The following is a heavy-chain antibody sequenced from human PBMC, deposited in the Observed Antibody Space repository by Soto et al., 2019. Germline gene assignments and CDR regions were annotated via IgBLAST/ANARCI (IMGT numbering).Heavy chain of an antibody. CDR2: IYWDDDK. D-gene: IGHD3-9*01. V-gene: IGHV2-5*02. J-gene: IGHJ3*02. CDR1: GFSLSTSGVG. Sequence: KSGPTLVNPTQTLTLTCTFSGFSLSTSGVGVGWIRQPPGKALEWVTLIYWDDDKRYSPSLKSRITITKDTSKSQVVLTMSNMDPVDTGTYYCARHIPSGYNDAFDIWGQGTMVTVSS. CDR3: ARHIPSGYNDAFDI.